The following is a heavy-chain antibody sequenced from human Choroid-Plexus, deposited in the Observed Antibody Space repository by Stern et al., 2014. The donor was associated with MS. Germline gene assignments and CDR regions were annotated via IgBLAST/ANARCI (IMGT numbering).Heavy chain of an antibody. V-gene: IGHV3-30*03. J-gene: IGHJ3*02. D-gene: IGHD4-17*01. CDR1: GVIVSSYG. CDR3: ARTTMTTVMHDASDI. Sequence: QVQLVQSGGGVVQPGRSLRLSCVASGVIVSSYGMHWVRQAPGKGLEWVAVISYDGSITYYADSVKGRFTISRDNSKNTLYLQMNSLRPEDTAVYHCARTTMTTVMHDASDIWGQGTMVTVSS. CDR2: ISYDGSIT.